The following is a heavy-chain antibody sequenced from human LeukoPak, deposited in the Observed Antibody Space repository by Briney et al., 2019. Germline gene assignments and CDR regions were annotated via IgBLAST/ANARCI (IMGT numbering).Heavy chain of an antibody. CDR3: ARGTYYGSGSYYAVHFDY. V-gene: IGHV4-59*01. D-gene: IGHD3-10*01. CDR2: IYYNGSGST. Sequence: SETLSLTCTVSGDSISAYYWNWIRQFPGKGLEWIGYIYYNGSGSTNYNPSLKSRVTISIDTSMNRFSLNLNSVTAADTAVYYCARGTYYGSGSYYAVHFDYWGQGTLVTVSS. J-gene: IGHJ4*02. CDR1: GDSISAYY.